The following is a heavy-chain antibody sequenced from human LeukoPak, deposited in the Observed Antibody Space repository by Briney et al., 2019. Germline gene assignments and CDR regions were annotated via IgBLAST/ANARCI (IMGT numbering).Heavy chain of an antibody. CDR2: IYTSGST. D-gene: IGHD3-22*01. J-gene: IGHJ3*02. Sequence: SQTLSLTCTVSGGSISSSSYYWSWIRQPAGKGLEWIGRIYTSGSTNYNPSLKSRVTISVDTSKNQFSLKLSSVTAADTAVYYCARDLYCYDSSGYYLWGFDIWGQGTMVTVSS. CDR1: GGSISSSSYY. V-gene: IGHV4-61*02. CDR3: ARDLYCYDSSGYYLWGFDI.